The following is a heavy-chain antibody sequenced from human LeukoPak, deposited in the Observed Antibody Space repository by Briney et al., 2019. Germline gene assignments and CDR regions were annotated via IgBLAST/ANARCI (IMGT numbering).Heavy chain of an antibody. V-gene: IGHV4-39*01. J-gene: IGHJ5*02. CDR1: GGSLSSYY. CDR3: ARQFYSPWTNWFDP. Sequence: SETLSLTCTVSGGSLSSYYWSWIRQPPGKGLEWIGSIYYSGSTYYNPSLKSRVTISVDTSKNQFSLKLSSVTAADTAVYYCARQFYSPWTNWFDPWGQGTLVTVSS. D-gene: IGHD2-21*01. CDR2: IYYSGST.